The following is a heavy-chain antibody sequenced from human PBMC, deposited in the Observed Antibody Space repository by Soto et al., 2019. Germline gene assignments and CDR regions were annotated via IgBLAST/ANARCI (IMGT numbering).Heavy chain of an antibody. CDR3: ARFPGYYYYYYMDV. CDR2: MNTNSGNT. J-gene: IGHJ6*03. Sequence: QVQLVQSGAEVKKPGASVKVSCKASGYTFTSYDIHWVRQATGQGLEWMGWMNTNSGNTGYAQKFQGRVTMTRNNSISTAYIELSSLRSEATAVYYCARFPGYYYYYYMDVWGKGTTVTVSS. CDR1: GYTFTSYD. V-gene: IGHV1-8*01.